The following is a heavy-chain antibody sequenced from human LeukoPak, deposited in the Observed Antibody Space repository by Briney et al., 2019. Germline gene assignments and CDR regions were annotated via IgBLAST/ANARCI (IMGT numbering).Heavy chain of an antibody. CDR3: ARDSAADY. J-gene: IGHJ4*02. Sequence: GGSLRLSCAASGFTFCSYETNWVRQAPGKGLEWVSYISSSGSTIYYADSVKGRFTISRDNAKSSLYLQMNSLRAEDTAVYYCARDSAADYWGQGTLVTVSS. V-gene: IGHV3-48*03. CDR2: ISSSGSTI. CDR1: GFTFCSYE.